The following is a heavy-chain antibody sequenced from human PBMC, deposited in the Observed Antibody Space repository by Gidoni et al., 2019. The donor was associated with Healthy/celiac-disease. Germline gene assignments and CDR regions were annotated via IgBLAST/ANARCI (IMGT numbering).Heavy chain of an antibody. CDR2: IYSGGST. CDR1: GFTVSSNY. D-gene: IGHD6-13*01. V-gene: IGHV3-66*01. CDR3: ARDGGAAAGNDAFDI. Sequence: EVQLVESGGGLVQPGGSLRLSCAASGFTVSSNYMSWVRQAPGKGLECVSVIYSGGSTYYADSVKGRFTISRDNSKNTLYLQMNSLRAEDTAVYYCARDGGAAAGNDAFDIWGQGTMVTVSS. J-gene: IGHJ3*02.